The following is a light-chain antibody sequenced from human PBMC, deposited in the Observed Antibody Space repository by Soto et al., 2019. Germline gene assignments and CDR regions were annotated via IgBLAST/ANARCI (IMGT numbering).Light chain of an antibody. CDR1: QTINNY. CDR2: VAS. CDR3: QQSYSTLFT. V-gene: IGKV1-39*01. J-gene: IGKJ3*01. Sequence: DIQMTQSPSSLSASVGDSVSITCRTSQTINNYLNWYQQKPGKAPKLLIYVASTLQGGVPSRFSGSGSGTEFSLTISSLQPEDSATYYCQQSYSTLFTFGRGNKVDVK.